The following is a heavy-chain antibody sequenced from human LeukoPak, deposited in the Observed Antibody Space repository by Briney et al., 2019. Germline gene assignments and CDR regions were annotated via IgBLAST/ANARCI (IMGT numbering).Heavy chain of an antibody. CDR1: GFTFSSYG. J-gene: IGHJ4*02. CDR3: ATRGIQLWRTFDY. D-gene: IGHD5-18*01. Sequence: PGGSLRLSCAASGFTFSSYGMHWVRQAPGKGLEWVAFIRYDGSNKYYADSVKGRFTISRDNAKNSLYLQMNSLRAEDTAVYYCATRGIQLWRTFDYWGQGTLVTVSS. V-gene: IGHV3-30*02. CDR2: IRYDGSNK.